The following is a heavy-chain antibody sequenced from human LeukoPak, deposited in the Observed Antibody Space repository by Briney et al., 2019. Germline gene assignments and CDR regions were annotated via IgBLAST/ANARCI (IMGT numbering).Heavy chain of an antibody. CDR3: AHRQNWGEAFDI. Sequence: ESGPTQVKPTQTLTLTCTFSGFSLSTSGVGVGWIRQPPGKALEWLALIYWDDDKRYSPSLKSRLTITKDTSKNQVVLTMTNMDPVDTATYYCAHRQNWGEAFDIWGQGTMVTVSS. D-gene: IGHD7-27*01. J-gene: IGHJ3*02. CDR1: GFSLSTSGVG. CDR2: IYWDDDK. V-gene: IGHV2-5*02.